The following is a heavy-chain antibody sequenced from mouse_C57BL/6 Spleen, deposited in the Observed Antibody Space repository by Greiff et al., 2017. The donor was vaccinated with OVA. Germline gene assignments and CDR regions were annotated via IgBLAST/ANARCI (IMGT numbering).Heavy chain of an antibody. Sequence: VQLQQPGAELVKPGASVKLSCKASGYTFTSYWMQWVKQRPGQGLEWIGEIDPSDSYTNYNQKFKGKATLTVDTSSSTAYMQLSSLTSEDSAVYYGARDEPPLNWEGGYFDVWGTGTTVTVSS. D-gene: IGHD4-1*01. J-gene: IGHJ1*03. CDR2: IDPSDSYT. CDR3: ARDEPPLNWEGGYFDV. CDR1: GYTFTSYW. V-gene: IGHV1-50*01.